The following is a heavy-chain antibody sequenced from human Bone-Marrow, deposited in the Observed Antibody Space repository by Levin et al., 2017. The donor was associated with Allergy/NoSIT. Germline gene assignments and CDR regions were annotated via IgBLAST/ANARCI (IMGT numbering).Heavy chain of an antibody. CDR1: GYTFTSYY. D-gene: IGHD4-17*01. CDR3: ARDWPDYGFDP. V-gene: IGHV1-46*01. CDR2: INPSGGST. J-gene: IGHJ5*02. Sequence: PGESLKISCKASGYTFTSYYMHWVRQAPGQGLEWMGIINPSGGSTSYAQKFQGRVTMTRDTSTSTVYMELSSLRSEDTAVYYCARDWPDYGFDPWGQGTLVTVSS.